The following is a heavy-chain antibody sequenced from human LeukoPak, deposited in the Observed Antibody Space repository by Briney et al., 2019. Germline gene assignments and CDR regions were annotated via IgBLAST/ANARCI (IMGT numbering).Heavy chain of an antibody. CDR1: GYTFTGYY. J-gene: IGHJ5*02. CDR3: ARVRQLLPNWFDP. V-gene: IGHV1-2*02. Sequence: ASVKVSCKASGYTFTGYYMHWVRQAPGPGLEWMGWINPNSGGTNYAQKFQGRVTITRDTSISTAYMELSRLRSDDTAVYYCARVRQLLPNWFDPWGQGTLVTVSS. CDR2: INPNSGGT. D-gene: IGHD2-15*01.